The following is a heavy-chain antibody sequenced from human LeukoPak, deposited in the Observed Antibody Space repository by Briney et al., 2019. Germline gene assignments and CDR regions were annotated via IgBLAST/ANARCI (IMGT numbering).Heavy chain of an antibody. J-gene: IGHJ4*02. D-gene: IGHD6-6*01. Sequence: SETLSLTCAVYGGSFRSYYWNWIRQPPGGGLEWIGEISYSGSPTYNPSLKSRVTISIDTSKNQFSLNLNSVTAADTAVYYCARAPFWVTAARPFDFWGQGTLVTVSS. CDR2: ISYSGSP. CDR3: ARAPFWVTAARPFDF. CDR1: GGSFRSYY. V-gene: IGHV4-34*01.